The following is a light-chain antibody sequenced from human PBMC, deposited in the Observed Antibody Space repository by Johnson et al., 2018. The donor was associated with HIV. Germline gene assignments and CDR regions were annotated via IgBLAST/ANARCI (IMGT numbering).Light chain of an antibody. CDR3: GTWDSSLSAYV. Sequence: QSVLTQPPSVSAAPGQKVTISCSGSSSNIGNSYVSWFQQLPGTAPKLLIYENNKRPSGIPARFSGSKSGTSATLGITGLQAGDEADYYCGTWDSSLSAYVFGTGTKVTVL. CDR1: SSNIGNSY. V-gene: IGLV1-51*02. CDR2: ENN. J-gene: IGLJ1*01.